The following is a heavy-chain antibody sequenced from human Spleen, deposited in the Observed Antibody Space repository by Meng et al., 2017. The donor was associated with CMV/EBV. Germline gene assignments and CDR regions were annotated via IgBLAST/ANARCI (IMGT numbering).Heavy chain of an antibody. D-gene: IGHD3-3*01. J-gene: IGHJ4*02. CDR2: INSISSTR. Sequence: GESLKISCAASGFTFSNYEMTWVRQAPGQGLEWISFINSISSTRYYADSVKGRFTISRDNSKNTLYLQMNSLRAEDTAVYYCTFPRLGVVYWGQGTLVTVSS. V-gene: IGHV3-48*01. CDR3: TFPRLGVVY. CDR1: GFTFSNYE.